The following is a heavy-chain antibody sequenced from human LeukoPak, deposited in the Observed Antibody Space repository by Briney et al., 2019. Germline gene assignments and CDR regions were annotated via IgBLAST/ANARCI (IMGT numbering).Heavy chain of an antibody. J-gene: IGHJ4*02. D-gene: IGHD6-19*01. CDR1: GYTFTSYG. CDR3: ARNAQSSGWYYFDY. V-gene: IGHV1-69*13. CDR2: IIPIFGTA. Sequence: SVKVSCKASGYTFTSYGISWVRQAPGQGLEWMGGIIPIFGTANYAQKFQGRVTITADESTSTAYMELSSLRSEDTAVYYCARNAQSSGWYYFDYWGQGTLVTVSS.